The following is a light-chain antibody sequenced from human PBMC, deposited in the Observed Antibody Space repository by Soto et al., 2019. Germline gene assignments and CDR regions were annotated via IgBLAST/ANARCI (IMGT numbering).Light chain of an antibody. CDR2: KAS. CDR3: QHYNSYSEA. Sequence: DIQMTQSPSTLSGSVGDRVTITCRASQTISSWLAWYQQKPGKAPKLLIYKASTLKSGVPSRFSVSGSGTEFTLTISSLQPDDFATYYYQHYNSYSEAFGQGTKVDIK. J-gene: IGKJ1*01. CDR1: QTISSW. V-gene: IGKV1-5*03.